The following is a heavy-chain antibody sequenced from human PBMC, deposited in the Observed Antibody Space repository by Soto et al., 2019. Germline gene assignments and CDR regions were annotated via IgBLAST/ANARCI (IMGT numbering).Heavy chain of an antibody. CDR1: GGSISSYY. V-gene: IGHV4-59*01. CDR2: IYYSGST. D-gene: IGHD2-2*01. Sequence: TSETLSLTCTVSGGSISSYYWSWIRQPPGKGLEWIGYIYYSGSTNYNPSLKSRVTISVDTSKNQFSLKLSSVTAADTAVYYCARTKYCSSTSCYVFDYWGQGTLVTVSS. J-gene: IGHJ4*02. CDR3: ARTKYCSSTSCYVFDY.